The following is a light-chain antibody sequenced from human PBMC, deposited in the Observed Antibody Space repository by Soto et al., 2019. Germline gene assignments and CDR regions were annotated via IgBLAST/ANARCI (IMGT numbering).Light chain of an antibody. V-gene: IGLV2-14*01. CDR1: SSYVGSYNY. J-gene: IGLJ1*01. CDR2: EVS. Sequence: QSALAQPSSVSGSPGQSITLSCTVTSSYVGSYNYVSWYQQHPGKAPKLLIYEVSDRPSGVSSRFSGSKSGNTASLTISGLQAEDEADYYCSSYTSSSTLYVFGTGTKVTVL. CDR3: SSYTSSSTLYV.